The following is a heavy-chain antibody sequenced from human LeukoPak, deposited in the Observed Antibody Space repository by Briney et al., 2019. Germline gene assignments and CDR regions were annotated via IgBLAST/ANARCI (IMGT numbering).Heavy chain of an antibody. D-gene: IGHD6-13*01. V-gene: IGHV3-64*01. CDR3: ARDALIAAGHYYYYYMDV. J-gene: IGHJ6*03. Sequence: GGSLRLSCAASGFTFSSYAMHWVRQAPGKGLEYVSAISSNGGSTYYANSVKGRFTISRDNSKNTLYLQMGSLRAEDMAVYYCARDALIAAGHYYYYYMDVWGKGTTVTVSS. CDR2: ISSNGGST. CDR1: GFTFSSYA.